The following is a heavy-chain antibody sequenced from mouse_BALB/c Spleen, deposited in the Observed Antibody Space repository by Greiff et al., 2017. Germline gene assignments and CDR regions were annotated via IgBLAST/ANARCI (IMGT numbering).Heavy chain of an antibody. V-gene: IGHV1-15*01. CDR3: TRNGYEGYAMDY. CDR1: GYTFTDYE. D-gene: IGHD2-2*01. CDR2: IDPETGGT. Sequence: QVQLQQSGAELVRPGASVTLSCKASGYTFTDYEMHWVKQTPVHGLEWIGAIDPETGGTAYNQKFKGKATLTADKSSSTAYMELRSLTSEDSAVYYCTRNGYEGYAMDYWGQGTSVTASS. J-gene: IGHJ4*01.